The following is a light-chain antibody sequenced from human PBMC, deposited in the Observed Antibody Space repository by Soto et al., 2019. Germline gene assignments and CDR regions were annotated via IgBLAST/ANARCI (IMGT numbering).Light chain of an antibody. J-gene: IGKJ2*01. CDR2: DAS. CDR1: QSVGGN. Sequence: EIVMTQSPATLSVSPGERATLSCRASQSVGGNLACYQQRPGRAARLLIYDASTRATAIPARLSGSGSGTEFTLTISNLQSEDFARYYCKQYNNWPLYTFGQGTKLEIK. CDR3: KQYNNWPLYT. V-gene: IGKV3-15*01.